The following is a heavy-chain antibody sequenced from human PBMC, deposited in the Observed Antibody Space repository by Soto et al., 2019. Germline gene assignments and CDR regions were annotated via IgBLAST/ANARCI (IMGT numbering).Heavy chain of an antibody. CDR3: ARVPVNTYYYGSGSYLLFDY. D-gene: IGHD3-10*01. CDR2: IYYSGST. J-gene: IGHJ4*02. CDR1: GGSISSYY. Sequence: ETLSLTCTVSGGSISSYYWSWIRQPPGKGLEWIGYIYYSGSTNYNPSLKSRVTISVDTSKNQFSLKLSSVTAADTAVYYCARVPVNTYYYGSGSYLLFDYWGQGTLVTVSS. V-gene: IGHV4-59*12.